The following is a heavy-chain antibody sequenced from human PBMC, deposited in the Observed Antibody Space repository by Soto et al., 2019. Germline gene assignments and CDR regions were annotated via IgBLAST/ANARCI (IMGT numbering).Heavy chain of an antibody. CDR2: IYWNDSK. J-gene: IGHJ4*02. CDR1: GFSSSGFSLSFSGVG. V-gene: IGHV2-5*01. CDR3: AHLRGTWCAMDF. Sequence: HITLKESGPTLVQPTEPLTLTCAFSGFSSSGFSLSFSGVGLTWIRQSPGKALELLGIIYWNDSKHYSPSLRGRLSIPRAASRDHVFLTMANMDPADTGTYYCAHLRGTWCAMDFWGQGIPVTVSS. D-gene: IGHD2-15*01.